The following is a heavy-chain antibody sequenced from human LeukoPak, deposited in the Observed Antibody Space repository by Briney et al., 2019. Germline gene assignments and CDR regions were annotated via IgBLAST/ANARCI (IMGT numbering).Heavy chain of an antibody. CDR2: IYYSGST. Sequence: SETLSLTCTVSGGSISSRSSYWGWIRQPPGKGLEWIGSIYYSGSTYYNPSLKSRVTISVDTSKNQFSLKLSSVTAADTAVYYCARESGSYYYFDYWGRGTLVTVSS. CDR1: GGSISSRSSY. V-gene: IGHV4-39*07. CDR3: ARESGSYYYFDY. J-gene: IGHJ4*02. D-gene: IGHD1-26*01.